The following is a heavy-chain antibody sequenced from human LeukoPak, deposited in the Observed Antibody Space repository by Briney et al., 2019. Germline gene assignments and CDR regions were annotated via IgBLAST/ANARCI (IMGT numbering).Heavy chain of an antibody. CDR2: IYYSGST. CDR3: ARGYCSGGSCYSNWFDP. D-gene: IGHD2-15*01. J-gene: IGHJ5*02. Sequence: SETLSLTCTVSGGSISSGGYYWSWIRQHPGKGLEWIGYIYYSGSTYYNPSLKSRVTISVDTSKNQFSLKLSSVTAADTAVYYCARGYCSGGSCYSNWFDPWAREPWSPSPQ. V-gene: IGHV4-31*03. CDR1: GGSISSGGYY.